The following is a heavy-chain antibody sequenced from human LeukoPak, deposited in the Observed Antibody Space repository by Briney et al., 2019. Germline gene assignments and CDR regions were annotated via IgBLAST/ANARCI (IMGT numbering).Heavy chain of an antibody. CDR3: ARVLNYYDSSGYYFSY. Sequence: GGSLRLSCAASGFTFRSYAMHWVRQAPGKGLEWVAVISYDGSDKYYADSVKGRFTVSRHNSKNTLYLQMNSLGAEDTAVYYCARVLNYYDSSGYYFSYWGQGTLVTVSS. CDR2: ISYDGSDK. V-gene: IGHV3-30*03. CDR1: GFTFRSYA. J-gene: IGHJ4*02. D-gene: IGHD3-22*01.